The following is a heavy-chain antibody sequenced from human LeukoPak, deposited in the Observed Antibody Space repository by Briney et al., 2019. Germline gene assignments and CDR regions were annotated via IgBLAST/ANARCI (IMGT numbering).Heavy chain of an antibody. D-gene: IGHD3-9*01. CDR3: ARDDDWGPDY. CDR2: IHPNSGAT. J-gene: IGHJ4*02. CDR1: GYTFTGHY. V-gene: IGHV1-2*02. Sequence: AASVTVSFTASGYTFTGHYMHWIRQARGQGLEWMGWIHPNSGATHYNQKLQGRVTMTSDTSIDTVYMELTSLIYDDTAVYYCARDDDWGPDYWGQGTLVTVSS.